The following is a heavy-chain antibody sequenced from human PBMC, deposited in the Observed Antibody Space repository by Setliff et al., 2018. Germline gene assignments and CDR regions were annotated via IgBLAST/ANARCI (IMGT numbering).Heavy chain of an antibody. CDR2: FHTGGST. V-gene: IGHV4-61*09. D-gene: IGHD3-3*01. CDR3: ARAGPTVTSFRVLVISWWDP. CDR1: GDSISSGSYY. J-gene: IGHJ5*02. Sequence: SETLSLTCTVSGDSISSGSYYWTWIRQPAGKGLEWIGHFHTGGSTNYNRSLRSRVSISVDTSKNQFSLKLGSVTAADTATYYCARAGPTVTSFRVLVISWWDPWGQGSLVTVSS.